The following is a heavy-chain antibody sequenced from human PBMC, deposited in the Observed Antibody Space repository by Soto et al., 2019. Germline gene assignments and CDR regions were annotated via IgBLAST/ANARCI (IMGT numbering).Heavy chain of an antibody. Sequence: GGSLRLSCAASGFTFSSYAMSWVRQAPGKGLEWVSAISGSGGSTYYADSVKGRFTISRDNSKNTLYLQMNSLRAEDTAVYYCAKDPEGDIVLMVYAISYFDYWGQGTLVTVSS. J-gene: IGHJ4*02. CDR2: ISGSGGST. CDR3: AKDPEGDIVLMVYAISYFDY. V-gene: IGHV3-23*01. CDR1: GFTFSSYA. D-gene: IGHD2-8*01.